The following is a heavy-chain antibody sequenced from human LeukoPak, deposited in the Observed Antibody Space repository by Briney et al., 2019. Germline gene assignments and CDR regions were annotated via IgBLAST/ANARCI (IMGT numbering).Heavy chain of an antibody. CDR1: GFTFDDYG. V-gene: IGHV3-20*04. D-gene: IGHD3-10*01. J-gene: IGHJ6*03. CDR2: INWNGGST. CDR3: ARDGVILWFGEFYYYMDV. Sequence: PGGSLRLSCAASGFTFDDYGMSWVRQARGKGLEWVSGINWNGGSTGYADSVKGRFTISRDNAKNSLYLQMNSLRAEDTALYYCARDGVILWFGEFYYYMDVWGKGTTVTVSS.